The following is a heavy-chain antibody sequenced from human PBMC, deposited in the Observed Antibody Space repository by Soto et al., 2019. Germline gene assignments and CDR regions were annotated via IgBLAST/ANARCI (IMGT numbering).Heavy chain of an antibody. V-gene: IGHV1-69*13. Sequence: ASVKVSCKASGGTFSSYAISWVRQAPGQGLEWMGGIIPIFGTANYAQKFQGRVTITADESTSTAYMELSSLRSEDTAVYYCARDDRGKDIAAAGTGIQALYYYYYGMDVWGQGTTVTAP. D-gene: IGHD6-13*01. CDR1: GGTFSSYA. J-gene: IGHJ6*02. CDR2: IIPIFGTA. CDR3: ARDDRGKDIAAAGTGIQALYYYYYGMDV.